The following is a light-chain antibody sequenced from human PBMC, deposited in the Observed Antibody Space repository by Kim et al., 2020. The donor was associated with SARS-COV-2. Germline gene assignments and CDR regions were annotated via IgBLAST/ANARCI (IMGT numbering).Light chain of an antibody. J-gene: IGLJ2*01. CDR3: QAWASSPVV. Sequence: SYELTQPPSVSVSPGQTASITCSGDKLGDKYACWYQQKPGQSPVLVIYQDTKRPSVIPERFSGSNSGNTAPLTISGTQPMDEADYYFQAWASSPVVFGGG. CDR1: KLGDKY. V-gene: IGLV3-1*01. CDR2: QDT.